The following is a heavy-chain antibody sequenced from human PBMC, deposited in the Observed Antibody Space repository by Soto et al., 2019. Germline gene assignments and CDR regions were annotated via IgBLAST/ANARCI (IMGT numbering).Heavy chain of an antibody. Sequence: PGGSLRLSCAASGFAFSSYTMSWVRQTPGKGLEWVSSISASGGSTYYGDSLKGRFTISRDNSKNTLNLHIKSLGVEDSAVYYCAKDRGGFARGWEYYDFWGQGTQVTAPQ. D-gene: IGHD6-19*01. CDR2: ISASGGST. CDR1: GFAFSSYT. V-gene: IGHV3-23*01. J-gene: IGHJ4*02. CDR3: AKDRGGFARGWEYYDF.